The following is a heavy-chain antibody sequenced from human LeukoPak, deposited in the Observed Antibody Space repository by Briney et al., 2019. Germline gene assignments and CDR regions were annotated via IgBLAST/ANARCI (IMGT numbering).Heavy chain of an antibody. V-gene: IGHV4-59*01. CDR1: GGSISSYY. J-gene: IGHJ4*02. CDR2: IYYSGGT. Sequence: SETLSLTCTVSGGSISSYYWSWIRQPPGKGLEWIGYIYYSGGTNYNPSLKSRVTISVDTSKNQFSLKLSSVTAADTAVYYCARATHYYGSGSYYRRVYYFDYWGQGTLVTVSS. D-gene: IGHD3-10*01. CDR3: ARATHYYGSGSYYRRVYYFDY.